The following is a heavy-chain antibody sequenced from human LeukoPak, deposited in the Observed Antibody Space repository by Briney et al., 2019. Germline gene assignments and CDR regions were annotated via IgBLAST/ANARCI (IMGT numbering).Heavy chain of an antibody. V-gene: IGHV3-49*03. Sequence: PGGSLRLSYTASGFTFGDYAMSWFRQAPGKGLEWVGFIRSKAYGGTTEYAASVKGRFTISRDDSKSIAYLQMNSLKTEDTAVYYCTRDRQQLVDYYYYYMDVWGKGTTVTVSS. CDR1: GFTFGDYA. CDR3: TRDRQQLVDYYYYYMDV. CDR2: IRSKAYGGTT. D-gene: IGHD6-13*01. J-gene: IGHJ6*03.